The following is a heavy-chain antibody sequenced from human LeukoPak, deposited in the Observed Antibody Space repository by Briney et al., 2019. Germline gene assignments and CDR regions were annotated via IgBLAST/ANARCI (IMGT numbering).Heavy chain of an antibody. J-gene: IGHJ4*02. CDR2: ISSSGCTI. V-gene: IGHV3-48*03. CDR3: ARLGYGSGSFRDY. CDR1: GFTFSSYE. Sequence: GGSLRLSCAASGFTFSSYEMNWVRQAPGKGLEWVSYISSSGCTIYYADSVKGRFTISRDNAKNSLYLQMNSLRAEDTAVYYCARLGYGSGSFRDYWGQGTLVTVSS. D-gene: IGHD3-10*01.